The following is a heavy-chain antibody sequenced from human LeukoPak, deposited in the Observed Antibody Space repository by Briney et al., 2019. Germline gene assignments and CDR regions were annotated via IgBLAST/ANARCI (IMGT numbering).Heavy chain of an antibody. CDR1: GYTFSNYY. J-gene: IGHJ4*02. CDR2: IDPSGGST. CDR3: ARVQDIVATCFDY. D-gene: IGHD5-12*01. V-gene: IGHV1-46*01. Sequence: ASVKVSCKASGYTFSNYYMHWVRQAPGQGLEWMGKIDPSGGSTTYAQKFQGRVTMTRDTSTSTAYMELRSLRSDDTAVYYCARVQDIVATCFDYWGQGTLVTVSS.